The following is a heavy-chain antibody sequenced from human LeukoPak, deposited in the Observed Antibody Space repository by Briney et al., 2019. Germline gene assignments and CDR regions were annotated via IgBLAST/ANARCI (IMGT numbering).Heavy chain of an antibody. CDR3: ARVPHMVRGDWSFDY. CDR1: GYTFSNYG. D-gene: IGHD3-10*01. J-gene: IGHJ4*02. V-gene: IGHV1-2*02. CDR2: INPNSGGT. Sequence: ASVKVSCKASGYTFSNYGISWVRQAPGQGLEWMGWINPNSGGTNYAQKFQGRVTMTRDTSISTAYMELSRLRSDDTAVYYCARVPHMVRGDWSFDYWGQGTLVTVSS.